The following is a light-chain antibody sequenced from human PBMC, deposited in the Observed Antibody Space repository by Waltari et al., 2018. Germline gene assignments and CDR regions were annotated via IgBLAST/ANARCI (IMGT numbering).Light chain of an antibody. V-gene: IGLV1-44*01. CDR2: SNN. J-gene: IGLJ1*01. CDR3: AAWDDSLNGYV. Sequence: QSVLTQPPSASGTPGQRVTISCSGSSSNIGSNTVNWYQQLPGTAPKLLIYSNNRRPAGVPDRCTGSKCGTSAALAISGLQSEDEADYYCAAWDDSLNGYVFGTGTKVTVL. CDR1: SSNIGSNT.